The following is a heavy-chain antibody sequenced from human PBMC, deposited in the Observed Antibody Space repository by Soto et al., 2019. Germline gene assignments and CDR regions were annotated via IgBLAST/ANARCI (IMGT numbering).Heavy chain of an antibody. D-gene: IGHD5-18*01. CDR2: MSPSAGST. CDR3: ARAGGYSQGYFDL. J-gene: IGHJ2*01. V-gene: IGHV1-46*01. Sequence: QVQLVQSGAEVKKPGASVKVSRKASGYTFTSYYMHWVRQAPGQGLEWMGIMSPSAGSTSYAQKFQGRVTMTRDTSTSTVYMELSSLISEDTAVYYCARAGGYSQGYFDLWGRGTLVTVSS. CDR1: GYTFTSYY.